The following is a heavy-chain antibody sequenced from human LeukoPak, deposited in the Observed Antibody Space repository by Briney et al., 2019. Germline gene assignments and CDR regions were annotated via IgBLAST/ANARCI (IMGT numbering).Heavy chain of an antibody. CDR2: ISGSALST. CDR1: GFTFTDYG. V-gene: IGHV3-23*01. CDR3: AKDRCSNGIGCYYYYMDV. Sequence: GGSLRLSCAASGFTFTDYGMTWVRQAPGKGLEWVSSISGSALSTYYADSVKGRFSISRDSSKNTLYLQMNSLRAEDTAVYYCAKDRCSNGIGCYYYYMDVWGKGTTVTISS. J-gene: IGHJ6*03. D-gene: IGHD2-8*01.